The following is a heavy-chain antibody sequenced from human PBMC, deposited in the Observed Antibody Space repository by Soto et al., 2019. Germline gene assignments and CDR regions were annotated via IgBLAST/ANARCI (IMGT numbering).Heavy chain of an antibody. CDR2: IYPGDSDT. J-gene: IGHJ3*02. CDR3: ATIAVAGVEVDAFDI. V-gene: IGHV5-51*01. CDR1: GCRFASYG. Sequence: GVPLQIWCKGAGCRFASYGIGWVRKIPGKGLEWMGIIYPGDSDTRYSPSFQGQVTISADKSISTAYLQWSSLKASDTAMYYCATIAVAGVEVDAFDIWGQGTMVTVSS. D-gene: IGHD6-19*01.